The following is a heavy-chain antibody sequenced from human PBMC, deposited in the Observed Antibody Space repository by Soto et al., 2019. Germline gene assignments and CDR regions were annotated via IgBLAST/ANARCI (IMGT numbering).Heavy chain of an antibody. Sequence: GGSLRLSCAASGFTFSSYWMHWVRQAPGKGLVWVSRINSDGSSTSYADSVKGRFTISRDNAKNTLYLQMNSLRAEDTAVYYCASDMYYYDSSGYYPFDYWGQGTLVTVSS. D-gene: IGHD3-22*01. V-gene: IGHV3-74*01. CDR2: INSDGSST. J-gene: IGHJ4*02. CDR1: GFTFSSYW. CDR3: ASDMYYYDSSGYYPFDY.